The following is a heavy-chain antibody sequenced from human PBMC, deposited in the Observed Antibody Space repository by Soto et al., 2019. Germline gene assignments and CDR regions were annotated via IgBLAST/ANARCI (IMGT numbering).Heavy chain of an antibody. V-gene: IGHV4-30-2*01. CDR1: GGSISSGGYS. CDR2: IYHSGST. Sequence: SLSLPCAVSGGSISSGGYSCNWIRQPPVKGLEWIGYIYHSGSTYYNPSLKSRVTISVDRSKNQFSLKLSSVTAADPAVYYCAREPLTWGQGTLVTGAS. J-gene: IGHJ4*01. CDR3: AREPLT.